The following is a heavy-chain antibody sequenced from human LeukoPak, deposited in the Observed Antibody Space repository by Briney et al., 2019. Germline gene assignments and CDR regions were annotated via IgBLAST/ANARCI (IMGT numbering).Heavy chain of an antibody. V-gene: IGHV4-4*07. CDR1: RGSIQSHF. D-gene: IGHD6-19*01. J-gene: IGHJ4*02. Sequence: PSETLSLTCTVSRGSIQSHFWSWVRQPAGKGLEWIGRVFDSGNTDYNPSLNGRDTLSVDTSKNEFSLTLTSVTAADTAVYYCAREGQWLGEMDFWGPGILVTVSS. CDR2: VFDSGNT. CDR3: AREGQWLGEMDF.